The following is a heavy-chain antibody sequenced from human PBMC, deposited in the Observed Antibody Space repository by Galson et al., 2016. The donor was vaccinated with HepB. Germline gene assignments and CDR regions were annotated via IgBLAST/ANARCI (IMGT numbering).Heavy chain of an antibody. D-gene: IGHD3/OR15-3a*01. CDR3: ARAGLDFGLVHFY. CDR2: ISSRGETI. Sequence: SLRLSCAASGFAFSGFWMSWVRQAPGKGLEWVSFISSRGETIYYTDSVKGRFTISRDNAKNSLYTQLNSLRAEDTAVYYCARAGLDFGLVHFYWGQGALVTVSS. V-gene: IGHV3-11*01. CDR1: GFAFSGFW. J-gene: IGHJ1*01.